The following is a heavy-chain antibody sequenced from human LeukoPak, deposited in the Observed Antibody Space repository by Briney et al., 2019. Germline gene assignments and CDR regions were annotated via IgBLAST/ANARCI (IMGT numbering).Heavy chain of an antibody. D-gene: IGHD3-10*01. Sequence: PGGSLRLSCVASGFTFSSYWMSWVRQAPGKGLEWAANVKQDGSEKYYVDSVKGRFTISRDNAKNSLYLEMNSLRVEDTALYYCARKVGDYWGQGTLVTVSS. CDR3: ARKVGDY. CDR1: GFTFSSYW. V-gene: IGHV3-7*01. CDR2: VKQDGSEK. J-gene: IGHJ4*02.